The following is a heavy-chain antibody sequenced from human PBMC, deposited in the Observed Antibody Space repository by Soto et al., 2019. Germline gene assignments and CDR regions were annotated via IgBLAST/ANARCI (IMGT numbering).Heavy chain of an antibody. J-gene: IGHJ4*02. CDR1: GFRFKSFV. D-gene: IGHD3-16*01. CDR3: ARWGTTGGFDL. CDR2: TSYDGNNK. V-gene: IGHV3-30*19. Sequence: ESGGGVVQPGTSLRLSCAASGFRFKSFVMHWVRQAPGKGLEWAAFTSYDGNNKDYGDSVKGRFTVSRDNSQNTLHLQMDFLRPEDTALYYCARWGTTGGFDLWGQGTLVSVSS.